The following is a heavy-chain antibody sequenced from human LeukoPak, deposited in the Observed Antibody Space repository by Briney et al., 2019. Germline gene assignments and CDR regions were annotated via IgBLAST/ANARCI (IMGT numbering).Heavy chain of an antibody. J-gene: IGHJ5*02. V-gene: IGHV3-74*01. CDR1: GFTFSNYW. CDR2: IYVDGRTT. CDR3: IRDFRSADL. Sequence: GGSLRPSCVASGFTFSNYWMHWVRQPPGKGLVWVSRIYVDGRTTIYADSVKGRFTISRDNAKNTVYLEMNSLSVEDTGTYYCIRDFRSADLWGQGTLVTVTS.